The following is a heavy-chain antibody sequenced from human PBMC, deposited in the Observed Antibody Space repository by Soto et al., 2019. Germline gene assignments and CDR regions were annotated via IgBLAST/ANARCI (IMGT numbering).Heavy chain of an antibody. CDR1: GFIFSDYT. D-gene: IGHD3-10*01. J-gene: IGHJ6*02. CDR3: TRRYPTGSGDV. Sequence: EVQLVESGGGLVQPGGSLKLSCAASGFIFSDYTIHWVRQASGKGLDWVGRIRSRAHGYATEYAASVKGRFTISRDNSKNTAYLQMNSLKTEDTAVYYCTRRYPTGSGDVWGQGTKVIV. CDR2: IRSRAHGYAT. V-gene: IGHV3-73*02.